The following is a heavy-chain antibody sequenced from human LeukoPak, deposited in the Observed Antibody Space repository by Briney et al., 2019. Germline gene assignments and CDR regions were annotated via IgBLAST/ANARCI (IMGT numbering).Heavy chain of an antibody. D-gene: IGHD1-26*01. J-gene: IGHJ4*02. V-gene: IGHV1-8*01. CDR1: GYTFTSYD. Sequence: ASVKVSCKASGYTFTSYDINWVRQATGQGLEWMGWMNPNSGNTGYAQKFQGRVTMTRNTSISTAYMELSSLRSEDTAVYYYARGGIDSGSHDYWGQGTLVTVSS. CDR3: ARGGIDSGSHDY. CDR2: MNPNSGNT.